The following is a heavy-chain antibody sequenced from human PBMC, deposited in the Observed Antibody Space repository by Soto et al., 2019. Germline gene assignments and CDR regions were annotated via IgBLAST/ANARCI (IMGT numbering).Heavy chain of an antibody. CDR2: IYPGDSDT. CDR1: GYSFTSYW. Sequence: GESLKISCKGSGYSFTSYWIGWVRQMPGKGLEWMGIIYPGDSDTRYSPSFQGQVTISADKSISTAYLQWSSLKASDTAMYYCGRHDGYYGSPAAGLFDYWGQGSLVTVSS. J-gene: IGHJ4*02. V-gene: IGHV5-51*01. D-gene: IGHD3-10*01. CDR3: GRHDGYYGSPAAGLFDY.